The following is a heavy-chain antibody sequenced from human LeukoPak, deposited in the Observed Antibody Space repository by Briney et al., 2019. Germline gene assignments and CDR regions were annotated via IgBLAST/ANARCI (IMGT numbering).Heavy chain of an antibody. CDR2: ISYSGNAI. J-gene: IGHJ6*04. V-gene: IGHV3-48*03. Sequence: PGGSLRLSCAAFGFTFSNFDMTWVRQAPGKGLEWVSYISYSGNAIYYADSVKGRFTISRDNSLYLQMNSLRAEDTAVYYCARSRSGTYYNADVWGKGTTVTISS. CDR1: GFTFSNFD. D-gene: IGHD3-10*01. CDR3: ARSRSGTYYNADV.